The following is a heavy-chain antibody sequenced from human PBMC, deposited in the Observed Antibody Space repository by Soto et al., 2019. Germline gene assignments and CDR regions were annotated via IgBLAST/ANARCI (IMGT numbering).Heavy chain of an antibody. J-gene: IGHJ4*02. D-gene: IGHD3-10*01. CDR2: VYSDGST. CDR3: ARWGISFGDLLDHYYFDY. CDR1: GFTVSRNY. V-gene: IGHV3-66*01. Sequence: EVQLVESGGGLVQPGGSLRLSCAASGFTVSRNYMNWVRQAPGKGLEWVSVVYSDGSTDYADSVEGRFTISRDNSKNTVYLKMNSLRAENTALYYCARWGISFGDLLDHYYFDYWGQGTLVTVSS.